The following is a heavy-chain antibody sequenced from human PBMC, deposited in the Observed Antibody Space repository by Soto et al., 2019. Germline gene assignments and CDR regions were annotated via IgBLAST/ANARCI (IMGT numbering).Heavy chain of an antibody. CDR1: GGSISSSSYY. J-gene: IGHJ6*03. V-gene: IGHV4-39*01. CDR3: ARHFGYDDYDYYYYMDV. D-gene: IGHD5-12*01. Sequence: PSETLSLTCTVSGGSISSSSYYWGWIRQPPGKGLEWIGSIYYSGSTYYNPSLKSRVTISVDTSKNQFSLKLSSVTTADTAVYYCARHFGYDDYDYYYYMDVWGKGTTVTVSS. CDR2: IYYSGST.